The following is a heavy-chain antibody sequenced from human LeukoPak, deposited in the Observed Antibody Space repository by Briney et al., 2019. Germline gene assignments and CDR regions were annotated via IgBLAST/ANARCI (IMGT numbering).Heavy chain of an antibody. CDR3: ARATRAGPTYYYYGMDV. CDR2: MNPNSGNT. Sequence: ASVKVSCKASGYTFTSYDINWVRQATGQGLAWMGWMNPNSGNTGYAQKFQGRVTMTTDTSTSTAYMERRSLRSDDTAVYYCARATRAGPTYYYYGMDVWGQGTTVTVSS. J-gene: IGHJ6*02. CDR1: GYTFTSYD. D-gene: IGHD6-13*01. V-gene: IGHV1-8*01.